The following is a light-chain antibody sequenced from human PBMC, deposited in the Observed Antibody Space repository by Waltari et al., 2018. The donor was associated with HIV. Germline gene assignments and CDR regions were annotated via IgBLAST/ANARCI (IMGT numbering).Light chain of an antibody. V-gene: IGLV3-1*01. CDR3: QAWDSSTVI. CDR1: KLGDKY. CDR2: QER. J-gene: IGLJ2*01. Sequence: SYELTQPPSVSVSPGQTASITCSGDKLGDKYVCWYQQKPGQSPVLVIYQERMRPSGSPDRFSGSTSGNTATLTISGTQAMDEADYYCQAWDSSTVIFGGGTKLTVL.